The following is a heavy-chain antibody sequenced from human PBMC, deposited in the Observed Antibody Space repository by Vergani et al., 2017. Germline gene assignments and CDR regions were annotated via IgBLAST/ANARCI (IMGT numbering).Heavy chain of an antibody. V-gene: IGHV5-51*01. CDR2: IYHADSDT. CDR3: ARQTTYTDS. D-gene: IGHD1-1*01. J-gene: IGHJ4*02. CDR1: EYSFGNYW. Sequence: EVELVPSGPEMRKPGESLKISCKGSEYSFGNYWIGWVRQMPGKCLEWMGIIYHADSDTRYSPSFQGQVTISADKSISTAFLQWDSLKASDTALYYCARQTTYTDSWGQGTLVTVSS.